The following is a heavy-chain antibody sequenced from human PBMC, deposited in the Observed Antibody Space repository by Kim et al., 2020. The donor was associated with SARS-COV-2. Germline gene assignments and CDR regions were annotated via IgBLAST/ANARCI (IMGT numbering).Heavy chain of an antibody. Sequence: ASVKVSCKASGYTFTGYYMHWVRQAPGQGLEWMGWINPNSGGPNYAQKFQGRVTMTRDTSISTAYMELSRLRSDDTAVYYCARGNYYDSSGYYQNWFDSWGQGTLVTVSS. D-gene: IGHD3-22*01. CDR1: GYTFTGYY. J-gene: IGHJ5*01. V-gene: IGHV1-2*02. CDR3: ARGNYYDSSGYYQNWFDS. CDR2: INPNSGGP.